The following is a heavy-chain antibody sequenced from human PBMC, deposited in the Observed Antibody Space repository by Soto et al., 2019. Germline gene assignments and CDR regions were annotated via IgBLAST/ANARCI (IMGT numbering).Heavy chain of an antibody. V-gene: IGHV4-39*01. Sequence: SETLSLTCTVSGDSISSSSNYYWGWIRQPPGKGLEWIGSIYFSGRAYYSPSLKSRVTISVDTPKNQFSLTLNSVTAAVTAVYYCATFEFYGSGSYSEPYHFDHWGQGTLVTVSS. D-gene: IGHD3-10*01. CDR1: GDSISSSSNYY. J-gene: IGHJ4*02. CDR3: ATFEFYGSGSYSEPYHFDH. CDR2: IYFSGRA.